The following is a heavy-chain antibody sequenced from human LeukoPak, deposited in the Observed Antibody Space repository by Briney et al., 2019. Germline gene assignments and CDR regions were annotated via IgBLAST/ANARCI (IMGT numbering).Heavy chain of an antibody. Sequence: GGFLRLSCAGSGFTFKNYWMSWVRQAPGKGLEWVANIKQDGSEKYYVDSVKGRFTISRDNAKNSLYLQMNSLRAEDTAVYYCVREARESGGFDYWGQGTLVTVSS. D-gene: IGHD2-15*01. V-gene: IGHV3-7*01. CDR2: IKQDGSEK. CDR1: GFTFKNYW. J-gene: IGHJ4*02. CDR3: VREARESGGFDY.